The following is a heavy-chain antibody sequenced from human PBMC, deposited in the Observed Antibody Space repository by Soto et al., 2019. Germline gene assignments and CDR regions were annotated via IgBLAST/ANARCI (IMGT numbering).Heavy chain of an antibody. D-gene: IGHD6-19*01. CDR1: GASVSSGNHY. V-gene: IGHV4-61*01. CDR2: IYNGVIT. J-gene: IGHJ4*02. CDR3: ARGWDANS. Sequence: QVLMQESGPGLVKPSETLSLTCTVSGASVSSGNHYWGWIRQPPGKRLEWIGFIYNGVITNYSPSLKSRVSISADTSRNQFSLKVSSVTAADTAVYYCARGWDANSWGQGALVTVSS.